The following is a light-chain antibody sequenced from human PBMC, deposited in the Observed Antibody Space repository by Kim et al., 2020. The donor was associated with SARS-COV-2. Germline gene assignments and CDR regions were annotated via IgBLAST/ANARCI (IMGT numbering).Light chain of an antibody. CDR3: QQSYSTPRT. CDR2: AAS. J-gene: IGKJ2*02. V-gene: IGKV1-39*01. CDR1: QSISSS. Sequence: SASVGERVTINCRASQSISSSLNWYQQKPGKTPNLLIYAASNLQSGVPSRFSGSGSGTDFTLTISSLQPEDFATYFCQQSYSTPRTFGQGTKLEI.